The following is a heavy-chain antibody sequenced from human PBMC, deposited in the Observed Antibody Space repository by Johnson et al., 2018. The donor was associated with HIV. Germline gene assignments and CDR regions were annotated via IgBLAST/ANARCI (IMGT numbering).Heavy chain of an antibody. V-gene: IGHV3-23*04. CDR2: VTGSGART. CDR1: GFTFSSYA. D-gene: IGHD6-13*01. J-gene: IGHJ3*01. CDR3: ARDGKYSSIGPDAFDV. Sequence: VQLVESGGGLVQPGGSLRLSCAASGFTFSSYAMSWVRQAPGKGLEWVSSVTGSGARTYSHYADSVKGRFTISRDHSENTLYLQMNSLRPEDTAVYFCARDGKYSSIGPDAFDVWGQGTMVAVSS.